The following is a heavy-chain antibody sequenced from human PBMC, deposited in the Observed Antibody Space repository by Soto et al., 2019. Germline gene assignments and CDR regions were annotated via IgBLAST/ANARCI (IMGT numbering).Heavy chain of an antibody. J-gene: IGHJ6*02. Sequence: QLQLVESGGGVVQPGRSLRLSCAASGFTFRNYGMHWVRQAPGKGLEWVAVTSHDGSNKYYADSVKGRFTISRDNSKNMLYLEMNSLRPEDTAVYYCAKGTDSGIDVWGHGTTVTVSS. V-gene: IGHV3-30*18. CDR2: TSHDGSNK. CDR3: AKGTDSGIDV. CDR1: GFTFRNYG.